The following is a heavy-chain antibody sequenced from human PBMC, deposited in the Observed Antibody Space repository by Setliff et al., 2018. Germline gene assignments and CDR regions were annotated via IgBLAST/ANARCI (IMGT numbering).Heavy chain of an antibody. D-gene: IGHD3-22*01. Sequence: ASVKVSCKTSGFGFTTFGFSWVRQAPGQGLEWMGWISPYNGKTNHAQNLQGRVAMTTDTSTSTAYMELRSLRSDDTAVYYCARGRDPAYYYDSGGYYWDYWGQGTLVTVSS. CDR3: ARGRDPAYYYDSGGYYWDY. CDR1: GFGFTTFG. V-gene: IGHV1-18*01. CDR2: ISPYNGKT. J-gene: IGHJ4*02.